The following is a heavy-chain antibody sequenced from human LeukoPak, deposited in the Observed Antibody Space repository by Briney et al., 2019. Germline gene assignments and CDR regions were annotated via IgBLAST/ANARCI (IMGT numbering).Heavy chain of an antibody. CDR1: GYTFTSYG. Sequence: GASVKVSCKASGYTFTSYGISWVRQAPGQGLEWMGWISAYNGNTNYAQKLQGRVTMTTDTSTSTAYMELRSLRSDDTAVYYCARGVTYYYGSGSALFDYWGQGTLVTVSS. V-gene: IGHV1-18*01. CDR2: ISAYNGNT. CDR3: ARGVTYYYGSGSALFDY. D-gene: IGHD3-10*01. J-gene: IGHJ4*02.